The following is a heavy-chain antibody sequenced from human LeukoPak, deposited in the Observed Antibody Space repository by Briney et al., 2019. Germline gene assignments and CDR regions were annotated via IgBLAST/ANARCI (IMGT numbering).Heavy chain of an antibody. Sequence: PGGSLRLSCAASGFTFSSYSMNWVRQAPGKGLEWVSSISSSSSYIYYADSVKGRFTISRDSAKNSLYLQMNSLRAEDTAVYYCARVRCSSTSCYRVDYWGQGTLVTVSS. CDR3: ARVRCSSTSCYRVDY. CDR2: ISSSSSYI. V-gene: IGHV3-21*01. D-gene: IGHD2-2*01. CDR1: GFTFSSYS. J-gene: IGHJ4*02.